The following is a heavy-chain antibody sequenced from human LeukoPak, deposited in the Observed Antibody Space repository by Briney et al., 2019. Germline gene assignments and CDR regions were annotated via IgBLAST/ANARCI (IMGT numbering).Heavy chain of an antibody. CDR3: ARALRVWGSYRYTGIGN. J-gene: IGHJ4*02. CDR1: GYTFTGYY. Sequence: ASVRVSCKASGYTFTGYYIHWVRQAPGQGLEWMGWINPNSGGTNYAQKFQGRVTMTRDTSISTAYMELSRLRSDDTAVYYCARALRVWGSYRYTGIGNWGQGTLVTVSS. V-gene: IGHV1-2*02. D-gene: IGHD3-16*02. CDR2: INPNSGGT.